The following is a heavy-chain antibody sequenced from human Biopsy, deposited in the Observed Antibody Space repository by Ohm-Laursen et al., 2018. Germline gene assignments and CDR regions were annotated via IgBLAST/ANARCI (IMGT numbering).Heavy chain of an antibody. V-gene: IGHV4-59*01. D-gene: IGHD3-3*01. J-gene: IGHJ5*01. Sequence: TLSLTCTVSGESMGTYYWTWIRQPPGKGLEWIASIYYSGTTNKNPSLKSRVTVSVDTSKRQFYLELSSVTAADTAIYYCARVRGGFLEWFDYWGQGTLITVSS. CDR2: IYYSGTT. CDR3: ARVRGGFLEWFDY. CDR1: GESMGTYY.